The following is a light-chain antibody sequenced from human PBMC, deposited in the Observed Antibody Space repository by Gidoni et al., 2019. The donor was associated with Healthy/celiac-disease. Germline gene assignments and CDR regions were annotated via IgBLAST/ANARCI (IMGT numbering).Light chain of an antibody. V-gene: IGKV2-30*01. Sequence: DVVMTQSPLSLPVTLGQPASIPCRSSQSLVYSDGNTYLNWFQHRPGQSPRRLIYKVSNRDSGVPDRFSGSGSGTDFTLKISRVEAEDVGVYYCMQGTHWPWTFGQGTKVEIK. CDR3: MQGTHWPWT. CDR1: QSLVYSDGNTY. CDR2: KVS. J-gene: IGKJ1*01.